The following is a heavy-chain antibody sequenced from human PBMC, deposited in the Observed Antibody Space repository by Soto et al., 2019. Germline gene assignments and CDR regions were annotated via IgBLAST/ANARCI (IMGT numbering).Heavy chain of an antibody. CDR1: GFTFSSYA. CDR3: AKDMKYNWNDDDY. Sequence: EVQLLESGGGLVQPGGSLRLSCAGSGFTFSSYAMSWVRQAPGKGLEWVSAISGSGDTTHYADSVKGRFTISRDNSKNTLYLQMNSLRVEDTAVYYCAKDMKYNWNDDDYWGHGILVTVSS. CDR2: ISGSGDTT. V-gene: IGHV3-23*01. J-gene: IGHJ4*01. D-gene: IGHD1-20*01.